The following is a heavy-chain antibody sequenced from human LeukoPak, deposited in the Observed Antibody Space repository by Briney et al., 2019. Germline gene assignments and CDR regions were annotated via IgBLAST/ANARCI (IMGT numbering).Heavy chain of an antibody. CDR2: ISGSVGST. Sequence: GGSLRLSCAASGFTFSSYAMSWVRQAPGKGLEWVSAISGSVGSTYYADSVKGRFTISRDNSKNRLYLQMNSLRAEDTAVYYCAKDLTRRNDYWGQGTLVTVSS. CDR3: AKDLTRRNDY. CDR1: GFTFSSYA. J-gene: IGHJ4*02. V-gene: IGHV3-23*01.